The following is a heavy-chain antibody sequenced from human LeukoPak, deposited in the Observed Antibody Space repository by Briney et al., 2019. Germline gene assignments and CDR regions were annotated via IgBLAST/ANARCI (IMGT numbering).Heavy chain of an antibody. Sequence: PSETLSLTCTVSGGSISSGGYYWSWIRQPPGKGLEWIGYIYHSGSTYYNPSLKSRVTISVDRSKNQFSLKLSSVTAADTAVYYCARDSPWYDYVWGSYRPYYFDYWGQGTLVTVSS. V-gene: IGHV4-30-2*01. CDR3: ARDSPWYDYVWGSYRPYYFDY. D-gene: IGHD3-16*02. J-gene: IGHJ4*02. CDR1: GGSISSGGYY. CDR2: IYHSGST.